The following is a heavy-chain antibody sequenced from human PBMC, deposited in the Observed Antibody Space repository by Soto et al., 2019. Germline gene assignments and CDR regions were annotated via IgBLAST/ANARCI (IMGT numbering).Heavy chain of an antibody. CDR1: GFTFSSYG. Sequence: QVQLVESGGGVVQPGRSRRLSCAASGFTFSSYGMHWVRQAPGKGLEWVAVTSYDGSKKYYVDSVKGRFTISRDNSMNTRYLQMDSQSTEDTDVYYCAKELGLCSGYLDAFDIWGQGTMVTVS. J-gene: IGHJ3*02. V-gene: IGHV3-30*18. D-gene: IGHD3-3*01. CDR2: TSYDGSKK. CDR3: AKELGLCSGYLDAFDI.